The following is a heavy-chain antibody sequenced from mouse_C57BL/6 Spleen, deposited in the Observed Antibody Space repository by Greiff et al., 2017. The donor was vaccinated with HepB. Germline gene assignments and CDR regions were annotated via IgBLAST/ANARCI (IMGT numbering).Heavy chain of an antibody. CDR3: ARSDYSNSYYFDY. V-gene: IGHV14-2*01. CDR1: GFNIKDYY. CDR2: IDPEDGET. Sequence: VQLQQSGAELVKPGASVKLSCTASGFNIKDYYMHWVKQRTEQGLEWIGRIDPEDGETKYAQKFQGKATITADTSSNTAYLQLSSLTSEDTAVYYCARSDYSNSYYFDYWGQGTTLTVSS. D-gene: IGHD2-5*01. J-gene: IGHJ2*01.